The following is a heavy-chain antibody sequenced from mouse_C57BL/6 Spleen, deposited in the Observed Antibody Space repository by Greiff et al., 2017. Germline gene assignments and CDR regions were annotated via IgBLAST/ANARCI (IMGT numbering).Heavy chain of an antibody. CDR3: ARGPFITTVVEGYFDV. D-gene: IGHD1-1*01. V-gene: IGHV1-54*01. J-gene: IGHJ1*03. CDR2: INPGSGGT. CDR1: GYAFTNYL. Sequence: QVQLQQSGAELVRPGTSVKVSCKASGYAFTNYLIEWVKQRPGQGLEWIGVINPGSGGTNYNEKFKGQATLTADKSSSTAYMQLSSLTSEDSAVYFCARGPFITTVVEGYFDVWGTGTTVTVSS.